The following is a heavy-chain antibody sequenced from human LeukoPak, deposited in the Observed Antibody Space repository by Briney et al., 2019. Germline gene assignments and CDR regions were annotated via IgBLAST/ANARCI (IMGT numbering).Heavy chain of an antibody. CDR2: VYYSGST. J-gene: IGHJ5*02. CDR3: ARGGLLYNSSGYCDT. V-gene: IGHV4-59*07. CDR1: GGSINSNY. D-gene: IGHD3-22*01. Sequence: PSDTLSLTCSVSGGSINSNYWNWVRQTPGKGLEWIGDVYYSGSTTYNPSLKRRVTISVDTSKNQLSLKVRSVTAADTAVYYCARGGLLYNSSGYCDTWGQGTLVTVSS.